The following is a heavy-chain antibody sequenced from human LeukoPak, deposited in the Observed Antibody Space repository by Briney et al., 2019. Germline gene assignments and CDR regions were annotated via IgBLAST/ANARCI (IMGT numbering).Heavy chain of an antibody. CDR1: GFTFSSYS. D-gene: IGHD3-22*01. CDR2: ISSRTNTI. CDR3: ARLEVVVPGEYYFDY. J-gene: IGHJ4*02. Sequence: GGSLRLSCAASGFTFSSYSMNWVRQAPGKGLEWVSYISSRTNTIYYADSVKGRFTISRDNAKNSLYLQMNSLRDEDTAVYYCARLEVVVPGEYYFDYWGQGTLVTVSS. V-gene: IGHV3-48*02.